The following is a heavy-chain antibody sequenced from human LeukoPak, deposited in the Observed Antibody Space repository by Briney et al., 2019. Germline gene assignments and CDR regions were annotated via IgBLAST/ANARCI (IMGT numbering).Heavy chain of an antibody. J-gene: IGHJ5*02. V-gene: IGHV1-2*02. Sequence: ASVKDSRNASVGTFTRYAISSVRQTPGQGVEWMGWINPNSGGTNYAQKFQGRITLTKDISINTAYLELTNLRPDDTAVYYCVRARNWFDPWGQGTLVTVSS. CDR1: VGTFTRYA. CDR2: INPNSGGT. CDR3: VRARNWFDP.